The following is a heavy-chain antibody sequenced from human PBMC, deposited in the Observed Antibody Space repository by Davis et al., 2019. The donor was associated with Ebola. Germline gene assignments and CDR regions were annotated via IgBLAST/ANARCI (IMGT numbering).Heavy chain of an antibody. V-gene: IGHV3-30*02. CDR1: GFAFSDYG. Sequence: PGGSLSLSCAASGFAFSDYGVHWVRQAPGRGLEWVTFIRYYGGNKYYADTVKGRFTISRDNAKNSLYLQMNSLGAEDTAVYYCAKAGFSRIAAAGIDYWGQGTLVTVSS. CDR3: AKAGFSRIAAAGIDY. D-gene: IGHD6-13*01. J-gene: IGHJ4*02. CDR2: IRYYGGNK.